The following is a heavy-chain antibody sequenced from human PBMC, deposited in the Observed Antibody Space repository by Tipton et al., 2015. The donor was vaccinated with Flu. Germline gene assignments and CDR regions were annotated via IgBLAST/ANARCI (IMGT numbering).Heavy chain of an antibody. CDR1: GGSFSGYY. CDR2: VYYTGGT. J-gene: IGHJ3*02. Sequence: TLSLTCAVYGGSFSGYYWSWIRQSPGKGLEYIGSVYYTGGTYFNPSLKSRVTVSIDTSKKQFSLKLNSVTAADTAVYYCARLSLSFNAFDIWGQGTTVIVSS. CDR3: ARLSLSFNAFDI. V-gene: IGHV4-34*01. D-gene: IGHD2/OR15-2a*01.